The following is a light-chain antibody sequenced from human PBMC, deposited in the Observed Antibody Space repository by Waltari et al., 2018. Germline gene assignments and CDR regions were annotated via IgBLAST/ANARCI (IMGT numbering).Light chain of an antibody. CDR2: ATS. Sequence: EIVMTQSPAVLSVSPGERVTLSCVASQTVRGALAWFQQKSGQAPRLLIYATSTRAAGVPARFSGSGSGTEFSLTISSLQSEDFGVYYCQQYNQWPPITFGLGTRLETK. V-gene: IGKV3-15*01. J-gene: IGKJ5*01. CDR3: QQYNQWPPIT. CDR1: QTVRGA.